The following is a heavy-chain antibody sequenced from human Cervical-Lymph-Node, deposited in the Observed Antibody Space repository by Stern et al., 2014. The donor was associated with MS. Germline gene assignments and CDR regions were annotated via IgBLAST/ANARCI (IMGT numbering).Heavy chain of an antibody. CDR1: GYTFAAYY. CDR3: ARGIVATISGY. V-gene: IGHV1-2*02. Sequence: VQLVESGAEVKKPGASVKVSCKASGYTFAAYYMRWVRQAPGQGLEWMGGITPNAGGSNYAQRFQGRVTMTRDTSISRAYMELSNLRPDDAAVYYCARGIVATISGYWGQGTLVTVPS. CDR2: ITPNAGGS. D-gene: IGHD5-12*01. J-gene: IGHJ4*02.